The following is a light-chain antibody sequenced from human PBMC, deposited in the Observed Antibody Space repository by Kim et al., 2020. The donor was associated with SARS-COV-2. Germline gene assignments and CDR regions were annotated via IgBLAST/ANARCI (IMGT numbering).Light chain of an antibody. Sequence: PGQSVTISCSRTSPDFTTYNYVSCYQQHPGKAPKLIIYELTKRPSGVPDRFSGSKSGDTASLTVSGLQAEDEADYYCTSHANDNYVFGTGTRVTVL. CDR2: ELT. V-gene: IGLV2-8*01. CDR3: TSHANDNYV. CDR1: SPDFTTYNY. J-gene: IGLJ1*01.